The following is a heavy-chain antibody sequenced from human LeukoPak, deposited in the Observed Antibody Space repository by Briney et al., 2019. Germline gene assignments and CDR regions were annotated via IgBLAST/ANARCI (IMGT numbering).Heavy chain of an antibody. CDR3: ARSRRDGYLDL. J-gene: IGHJ2*01. CDR2: IKHDGSEK. V-gene: IGHV3-7*05. CDR1: GFTFSDYW. Sequence: GGSLRLSCAASGFTFSDYWMSWVRQAPGKGLEWVANIKHDGSEKYFVDSVRGRFTISRDNAKNSLYLQMNSLTAEDTAVYFCARSRRDGYLDLWGRGTLATVSS. D-gene: IGHD5-24*01.